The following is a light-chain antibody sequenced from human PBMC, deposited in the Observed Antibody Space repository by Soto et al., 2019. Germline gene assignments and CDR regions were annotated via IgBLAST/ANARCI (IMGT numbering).Light chain of an antibody. CDR1: SGHSSYI. J-gene: IGLJ2*01. CDR2: LEGSGSY. V-gene: IGLV4-60*03. Sequence: QAVVTQSSSASASLGSSVKLTCTLSSGHSSYIIAWHQQQPGKAPRYLMKLEGSGSYNKGSGVPDRFSGSSSGADRYLTISNLQSEDEADYYCETWDSMGVVFGGGTKLTVL. CDR3: ETWDSMGVV.